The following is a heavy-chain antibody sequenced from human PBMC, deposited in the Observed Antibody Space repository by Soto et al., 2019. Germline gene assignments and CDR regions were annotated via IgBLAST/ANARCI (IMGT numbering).Heavy chain of an antibody. V-gene: IGHV3-7*03. D-gene: IGHD7-27*01. J-gene: IGHJ4*02. CDR1: GFTLSNYW. Sequence: GVSLRLSCAASGFTLSNYWMTWVRQAPGKGLEWVANINKDGSQKNYVDSVKGRFTIARDNGQNSLSLQINSLRVEDTAVYYCVRELGLAYWGQGALVTVSS. CDR3: VRELGLAY. CDR2: INKDGSQK.